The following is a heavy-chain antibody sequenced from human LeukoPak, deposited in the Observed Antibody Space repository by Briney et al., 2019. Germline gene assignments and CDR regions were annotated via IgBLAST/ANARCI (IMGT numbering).Heavy chain of an antibody. D-gene: IGHD6-6*01. CDR1: GGSISSSSYY. CDR2: IYDSGST. Sequence: SETLSLTCTVSGGSISSSSYYWGWIRQPPGKGLEWIGSIYDSGSTYYNPSLKSRVTISVDTSKNQFSLKLSSVTAADTAVYYCARLTRSIVSIAARRTRFDAFDIWGQRTMVTVSS. J-gene: IGHJ3*02. V-gene: IGHV4-39*01. CDR3: ARLTRSIVSIAARRTRFDAFDI.